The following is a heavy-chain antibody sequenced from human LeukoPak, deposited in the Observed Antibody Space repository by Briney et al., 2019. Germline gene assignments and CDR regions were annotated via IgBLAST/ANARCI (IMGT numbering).Heavy chain of an antibody. D-gene: IGHD6-19*01. CDR3: ASRSGSYFDY. Sequence: PSETLSLTCTVSGASISSYYWSWIRQPPGKGLEWIGYIYYSGSTNYDPSLKSRVTISVDTSKNQFSLKLSSVTAADTAVYYCASRSGSYFDYWGQGTLVTVSS. CDR1: GASISSYY. V-gene: IGHV4-59*01. J-gene: IGHJ4*02. CDR2: IYYSGST.